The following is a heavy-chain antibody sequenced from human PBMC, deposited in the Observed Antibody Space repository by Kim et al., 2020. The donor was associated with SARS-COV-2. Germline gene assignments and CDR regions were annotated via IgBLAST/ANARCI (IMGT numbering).Heavy chain of an antibody. Sequence: SETLSLTCTVSGGSISSYYWSWIRQPPGKGLEWIGYIYYSGSTNYNPSLKSRVTISVDTSKNQFSLKLSSVTAADTAVYYCARDQPLNGFGELYFDYWGQGTLVTVSS. J-gene: IGHJ4*02. CDR3: ARDQPLNGFGELYFDY. V-gene: IGHV4-59*13. CDR1: GGSISSYY. D-gene: IGHD3-10*01. CDR2: IYYSGST.